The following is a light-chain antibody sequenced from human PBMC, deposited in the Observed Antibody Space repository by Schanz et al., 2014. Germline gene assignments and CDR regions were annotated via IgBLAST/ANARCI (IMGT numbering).Light chain of an antibody. J-gene: IGLJ3*02. CDR1: RSDVGTYNL. Sequence: QSALTQPASVSGSPGQSITVSCTGTRSDVGTYNLVSWYQHHPGKAPKVMIYEGSKRPSGVSNRFSGSTSGNMASLTISGLQAEDEADYYCNSFTSSHTHVFGGGTKLTVL. V-gene: IGLV2-14*02. CDR2: EGS. CDR3: NSFTSSHTHV.